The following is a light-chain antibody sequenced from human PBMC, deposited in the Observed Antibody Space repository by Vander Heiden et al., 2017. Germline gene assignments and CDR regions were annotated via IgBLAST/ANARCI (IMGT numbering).Light chain of an antibody. Sequence: QSVLTQPPSVSVSPGQRVPISCPGSSSTIGAGYDVHWYQQLPGTAPKLRSYGNSNRPSGVPDRSSGSKSGTSASLAITGLQAEDEADYYCQSYDSSLSGPRVFGGGTKLTVL. CDR3: QSYDSSLSGPRV. CDR2: GNS. CDR1: SSTIGAGYD. V-gene: IGLV1-40*01. J-gene: IGLJ3*02.